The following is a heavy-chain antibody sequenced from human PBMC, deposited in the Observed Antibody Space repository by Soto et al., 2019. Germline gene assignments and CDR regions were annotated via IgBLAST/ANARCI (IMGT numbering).Heavy chain of an antibody. V-gene: IGHV4-34*01. J-gene: IGHJ4*02. D-gene: IGHD6-25*01. Sequence: SETLSLTCAVYGGSFSGYYWSWIRQPPGKGLEWIGEINHSGSTNYNPSLKSRVTISVDTSKNQFSLKLSSVTAADTAVYYCASGAARNDYWGQGTLVTVSS. CDR1: GGSFSGYY. CDR2: INHSGST. CDR3: ASGAARNDY.